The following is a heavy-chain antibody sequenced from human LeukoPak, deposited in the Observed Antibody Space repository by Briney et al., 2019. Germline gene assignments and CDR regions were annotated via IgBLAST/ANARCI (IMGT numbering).Heavy chain of an antibody. CDR2: IHYSGAT. D-gene: IGHD3-3*01. CDR3: ARHRSPLESFHH. V-gene: IGHV4-59*08. Sequence: PSETLSLTCTVSGGSISSYYWSWIRQPPGKGLEWIGYIHYSGATNYNPSLKRRVTMSVDTSKDQFSLKLSSVNAADTAMYYCARHRSPLESFHHWGQGTLVTVSS. J-gene: IGHJ1*01. CDR1: GGSISSYY.